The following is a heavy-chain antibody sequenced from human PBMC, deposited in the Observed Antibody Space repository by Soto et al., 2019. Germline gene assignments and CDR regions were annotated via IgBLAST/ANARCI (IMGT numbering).Heavy chain of an antibody. CDR2: IWYDGSYK. V-gene: IGHV3-33*01. J-gene: IGHJ2*01. CDR3: ARDKAHGYFDL. CDR1: GFTFSNYA. Sequence: QVQLVESGGGVVQPGRSLRLSCAASGFTFSNYAMHWVRQAPGKGLEWVAVIWYDGSYKYAADSVKGRFTISRDNSKNTLYLQMNSLRAEDTAVYYCARDKAHGYFDLWGRGTLVTVSS.